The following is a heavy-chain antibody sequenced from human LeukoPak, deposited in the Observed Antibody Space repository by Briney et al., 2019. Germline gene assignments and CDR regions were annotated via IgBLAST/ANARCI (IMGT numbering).Heavy chain of an antibody. CDR1: GGSISSSSYY. V-gene: IGHV4-39*01. J-gene: IGHJ6*03. Sequence: PSETLSLTCTVSGGSISSSSYYWGWIRQPPGKGLEWIGSIYYSGSTYYNPSLKSRVTISVDTSKNQFSLKLSSVTAADTAVYYSARLMLPPYYYYYMDVWGKGTTVTVSS. CDR3: ARLMLPPYYYYYMDV. CDR2: IYYSGST. D-gene: IGHD3-16*01.